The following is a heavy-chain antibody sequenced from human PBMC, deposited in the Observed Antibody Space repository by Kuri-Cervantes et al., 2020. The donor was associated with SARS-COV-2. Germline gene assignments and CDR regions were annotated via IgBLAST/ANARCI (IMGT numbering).Heavy chain of an antibody. J-gene: IGHJ6*02. CDR1: GFTFSSYY. D-gene: IGHD2-15*01. CDR2: ISSSSSYT. Sequence: GESLKISCAASGFTFSSYYMSWIRQAPGKGLEWVSYISSSSSYTNYADSVKGRFTISRDNAKNSLYLQMNSLRAEDTAVYYCARSGRGYWRKCGMDVWGQGTTVTVSS. V-gene: IGHV3-11*06. CDR3: ARSGRGYWRKCGMDV.